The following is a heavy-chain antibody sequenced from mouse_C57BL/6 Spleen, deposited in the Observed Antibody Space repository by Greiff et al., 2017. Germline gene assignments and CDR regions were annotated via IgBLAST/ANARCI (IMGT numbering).Heavy chain of an antibody. CDR1: GFTFSDYG. Sequence: EVKLVESGGGLVQPGGSLKLSCAASGFTFSDYGMAWVRQAPRKGPEWVAFISNLAYSIYYADTVTGRLTISRENAKNTLYLEMSSLRSEDTAMYYCARHDDYDGYAMDYWGQGTSVTVSS. D-gene: IGHD2-4*01. CDR2: ISNLAYSI. CDR3: ARHDDYDGYAMDY. J-gene: IGHJ4*01. V-gene: IGHV5-15*01.